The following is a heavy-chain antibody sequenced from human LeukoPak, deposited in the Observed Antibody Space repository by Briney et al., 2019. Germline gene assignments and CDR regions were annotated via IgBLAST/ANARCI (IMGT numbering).Heavy chain of an antibody. CDR2: INPNSGGT. V-gene: IGHV1-2*02. Sequence: ASVKVSCKASGYTFTGYYMHWVRQAPGQGLEWMGWINPNSGGTNYAQKFQGRVTMTRDTSISTAYMELSRLRSDDTAVYYCARYYDFWSGFDPWGQGTLVTVSS. CDR1: GYTFTGYY. CDR3: ARYYDFWSGFDP. D-gene: IGHD3-3*01. J-gene: IGHJ5*02.